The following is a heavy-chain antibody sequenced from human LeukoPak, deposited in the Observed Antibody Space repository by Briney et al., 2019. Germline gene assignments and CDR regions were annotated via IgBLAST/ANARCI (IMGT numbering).Heavy chain of an antibody. CDR1: GFTFSSYE. D-gene: IGHD3-10*01. CDR2: ISSSGSTI. J-gene: IGHJ6*04. V-gene: IGHV3-48*03. CDR3: ARDRSYGAGFQYGMDV. Sequence: GGSLRLSCAASGFTFSSYEMNWVRQAPGKGLEWVSYISSSGSTIYYADSVKGRFTISRDNDKNSLYLQMNSLRADDTAVYYCARDRSYGAGFQYGMDVWGKGPTAPVSS.